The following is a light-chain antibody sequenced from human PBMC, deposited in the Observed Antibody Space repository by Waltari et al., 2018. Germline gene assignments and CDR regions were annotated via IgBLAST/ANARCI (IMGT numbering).Light chain of an antibody. CDR2: QGS. CDR3: QAWDSSTVV. J-gene: IGLJ2*01. Sequence: SYELTQPPSVSVSPVQTASITCPGDKLGDKYACWYQQQPGQAPVLVIYQGSNRPSGIPERFSGSNSGNTATLTISGTQAMDEADYYCQAWDSSTVVFGGGTKLTVL. CDR1: KLGDKY. V-gene: IGLV3-1*01.